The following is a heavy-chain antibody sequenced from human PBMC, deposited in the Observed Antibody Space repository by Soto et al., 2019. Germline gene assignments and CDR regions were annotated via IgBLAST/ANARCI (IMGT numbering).Heavy chain of an antibody. V-gene: IGHV4-34*01. D-gene: IGHD2-2*01. CDR2: INHSGST. CDR1: GGSFSGYY. Sequence: PSETLYLTCAVYGGSFSGYYWSWIRQPPGKGLEWIGEINHSGSTNYNPSLKSRVTISVDTSKNQFSLKLSSVTAADTAVYYCARGVVRSSTRAYYCYYYGMDVWGQGTTVTVSS. CDR3: ARGVVRSSTRAYYCYYYGMDV. J-gene: IGHJ6*02.